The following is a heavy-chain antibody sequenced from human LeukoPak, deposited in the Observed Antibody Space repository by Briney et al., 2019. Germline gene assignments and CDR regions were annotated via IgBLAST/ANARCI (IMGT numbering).Heavy chain of an antibody. Sequence: GGSLRLSCAASGFTVSSNYMSWVRQAPGKGLEWVSVIYSGGSTYYADSVKGRFTISRDNSKNTLYLQMNSLRAEDTAVYYCARDRRGSSWYSYYYGMDVWGQGTTVTVSS. CDR1: GFTVSSNY. D-gene: IGHD6-13*01. V-gene: IGHV3-53*01. J-gene: IGHJ6*02. CDR2: IYSGGST. CDR3: ARDRRGSSWYSYYYGMDV.